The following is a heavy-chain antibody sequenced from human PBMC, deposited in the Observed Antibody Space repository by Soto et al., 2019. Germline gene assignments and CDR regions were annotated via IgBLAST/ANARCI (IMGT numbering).Heavy chain of an antibody. Sequence: QVQQQESGPGLVKPSETLSLTCTVSGGSISSYYWSWIRQPPGKGLEWIGYIYYSGSTNYNPSLKSRVTISVDTSKNQFSLKLSSVTAADTAVYYCARGSSGWYGAFDYWGQGTLVTVSS. J-gene: IGHJ4*02. CDR1: GGSISSYY. V-gene: IGHV4-59*01. CDR2: IYYSGST. CDR3: ARGSSGWYGAFDY. D-gene: IGHD6-19*01.